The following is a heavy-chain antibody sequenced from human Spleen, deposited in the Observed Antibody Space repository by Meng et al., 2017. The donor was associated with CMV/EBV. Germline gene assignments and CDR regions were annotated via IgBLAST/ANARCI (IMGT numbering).Heavy chain of an antibody. CDR3: AGQISVGYFDY. D-gene: IGHD1-26*01. Sequence: GRLTQGGAGRLKPPETLSLTCAVYGGSFRGYYWSWIRPPPGKGLEWIGEINNSGSTNYNPSLKSRVTMSVDTSKNQFSLKLSSVTAADTAVYYCAGQISVGYFDYWGQGTLVTVSS. CDR2: INNSGST. V-gene: IGHV4-34*01. CDR1: GGSFRGYY. J-gene: IGHJ4*02.